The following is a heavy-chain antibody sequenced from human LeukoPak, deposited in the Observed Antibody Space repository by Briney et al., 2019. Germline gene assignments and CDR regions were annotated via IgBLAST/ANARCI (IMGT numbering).Heavy chain of an antibody. CDR2: FYHNGQI. J-gene: IGHJ5*02. V-gene: IGHV4-38-2*02. Sequence: SETLSLTCIVSGYSISSGYYWGWTRQFPGKGLEWIGSFYHNGQINYNPSLKSRVTISEDTSKNQFSLKMTSVTAADTAMYFCVREFVTGCNSVTCPSFWFDPWGQGIQVTVSA. CDR1: GYSISSGYY. CDR3: VREFVTGCNSVTCPSFWFDP. D-gene: IGHD2/OR15-2a*01.